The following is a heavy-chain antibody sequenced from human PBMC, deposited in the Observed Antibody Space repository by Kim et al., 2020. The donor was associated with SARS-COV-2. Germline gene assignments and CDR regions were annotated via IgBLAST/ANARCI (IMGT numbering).Heavy chain of an antibody. D-gene: IGHD6-13*01. CDR1: GFTFSSYG. CDR2: IWYDGSNK. J-gene: IGHJ6*02. V-gene: IGHV3-33*08. Sequence: GGSLRLSCAASGFTFSSYGMHWVRQAPGKGLEWVAVIWYDGSNKYYADSVKGRFTISRDNSKNTLSLQMNSLRAEDTAVYYCASNPSSPMYYYYGMDVWGQGNTVTVSS. CDR3: ASNPSSPMYYYYGMDV.